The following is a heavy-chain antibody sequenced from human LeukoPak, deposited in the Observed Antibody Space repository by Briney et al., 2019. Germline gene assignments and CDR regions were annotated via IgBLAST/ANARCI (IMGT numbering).Heavy chain of an antibody. CDR2: IYWNDDK. CDR3: AHRLSVATGDYMDV. D-gene: IGHD1-14*01. CDR1: GFSLSSSGVG. J-gene: IGHJ6*03. V-gene: IGHV2-5*01. Sequence: SGPTLLQPTPTLTLTCTFSGFSLSSSGVGVGWIRQPPGKALEWLALIYWNDDKRYSPSLKSRLIITKDTSKNQVVLTMTNMDPVDTATYYCAHRLSVATGDYMDVWGKGTTVTVSS.